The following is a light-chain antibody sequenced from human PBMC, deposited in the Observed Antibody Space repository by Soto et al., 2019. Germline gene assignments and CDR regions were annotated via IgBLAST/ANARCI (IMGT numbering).Light chain of an antibody. CDR2: AAS. CDR3: QQRSGWPWT. CDR1: QSVSSY. Sequence: EIVLTQSPATVSLSPLEIATLSCVASQSVSSYLAWYQQKPGQSPRLLIYAASNRAPGIPARFSGSGSGTDFTLTISSLEPEDFAVYYCQQRSGWPWTFGQGTKVDIK. V-gene: IGKV3-11*01. J-gene: IGKJ1*01.